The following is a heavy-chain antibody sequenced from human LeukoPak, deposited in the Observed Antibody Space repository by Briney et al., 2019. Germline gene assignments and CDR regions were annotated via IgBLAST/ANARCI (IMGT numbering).Heavy chain of an antibody. J-gene: IGHJ4*02. D-gene: IGHD3-3*01. V-gene: IGHV3-30-3*01. Sequence: GGSLRLSCAASGFTFSSYAMHWVRQAPGKGLEWVAVISYDGSNKYYADSVKGRFTISRDNSKNTLYLQMNSLRAEDTAVYYCARMYYDFWSGYSIPDYWGQGTLVTVSS. CDR2: ISYDGSNK. CDR1: GFTFSSYA. CDR3: ARMYYDFWSGYSIPDY.